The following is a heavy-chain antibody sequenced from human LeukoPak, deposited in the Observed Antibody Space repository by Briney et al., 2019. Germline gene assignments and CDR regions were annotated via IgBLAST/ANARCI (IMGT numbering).Heavy chain of an antibody. CDR2: ITSSSSTI. J-gene: IGHJ6*02. V-gene: IGHV3-48*04. CDR3: ARVGCSGGSCSNRGTYYYGMDV. Sequence: GGSLRLSCAASGFTISSYSMNWVRQAPGKGLEWLSYITSSSSTIFYADSMKGRSTISRDNAKKSLDLQMNSLRAEDTAVYYCARVGCSGGSCSNRGTYYYGMDVWGQGTTVTVSS. CDR1: GFTISSYS. D-gene: IGHD2-15*01.